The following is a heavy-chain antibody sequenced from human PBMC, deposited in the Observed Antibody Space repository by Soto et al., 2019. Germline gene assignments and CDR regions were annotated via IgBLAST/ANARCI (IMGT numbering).Heavy chain of an antibody. V-gene: IGHV4-39*01. CDR1: GGSISSSSYN. J-gene: IGHJ3*02. CDR2: IYYNGDT. CDR3: ARFSGNAFDI. Sequence: QLQLQESGPGLLKPSETLSLTCSVSGGSISSSSYNWDWIRQPPGKGLEWIGTIYYNGDTDYNPSLKSRATISVDASDYQFSLKLSSVTAADTSIESCARFSGNAFDIWVHGTMVTVSP.